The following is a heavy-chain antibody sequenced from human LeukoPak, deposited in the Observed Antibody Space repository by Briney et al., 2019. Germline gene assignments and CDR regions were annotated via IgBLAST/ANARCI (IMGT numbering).Heavy chain of an antibody. J-gene: IGHJ4*02. Sequence: GGSLRLSCAASGFTFSSYGMSWVRQAPGKGLEWVSAISGSGGSTYYADSVKGRFTISRDNSKNTLYLQMNSLKTEDTAVYYCTRLSRSGGDFDYWGQGTLVTVSS. V-gene: IGHV3-23*01. CDR2: ISGSGGST. D-gene: IGHD3-16*01. CDR1: GFTFSSYG. CDR3: TRLSRSGGDFDY.